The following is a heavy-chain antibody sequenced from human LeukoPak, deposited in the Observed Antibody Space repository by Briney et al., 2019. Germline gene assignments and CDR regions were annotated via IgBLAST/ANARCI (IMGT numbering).Heavy chain of an antibody. D-gene: IGHD3-10*01. CDR1: GFTFSSYW. CDR2: IKQDGSEK. CDR3: ATHHARFGEFANWFDP. Sequence: GGSLRLSCAASGFTFSSYWMSWVRKAQGKGLEWVANIKQDGSEKYYVDSVKGRFTISRDNAKNSLYLQMNSLRAEDTAVYYCATHHARFGEFANWFDPWGQGTLVTVSS. J-gene: IGHJ5*02. V-gene: IGHV3-7*01.